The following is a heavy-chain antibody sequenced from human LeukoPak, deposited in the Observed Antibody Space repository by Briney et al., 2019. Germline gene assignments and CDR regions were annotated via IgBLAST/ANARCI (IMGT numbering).Heavy chain of an antibody. J-gene: IGHJ5*02. CDR2: IYYSGST. CDR1: GGSISSSSYY. D-gene: IGHD6-13*01. CDR3: ARRVAAAGTFDP. V-gene: IGHV4-39*01. Sequence: SETLSLTCTVSGGSISSSSYYWGWIRQPPGKGLEWIGSIYYSGSTYYNPSLKSRVTISVDTSKNQFSLKLCSVTAADTAVYYCARRVAAAGTFDPWGQGTLVTVSS.